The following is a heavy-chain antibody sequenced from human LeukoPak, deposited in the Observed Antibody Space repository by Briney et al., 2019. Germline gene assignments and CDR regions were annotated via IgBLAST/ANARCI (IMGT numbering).Heavy chain of an antibody. D-gene: IGHD2-2*01. CDR2: IIPIFGTA. CDR1: GGTFSSYA. CDR3: ARDYQLRQVHWADAFDI. Sequence: SVKVSCKASGGTFSSYAISWVRQAPGQGLEWMGGIIPIFGTANYAQKFQGRVTITTDEPTSTAYMELSSLRSEDTAVYYCARDYQLRQVHWADAFDIWGQGTMVTVSS. J-gene: IGHJ3*02. V-gene: IGHV1-69*05.